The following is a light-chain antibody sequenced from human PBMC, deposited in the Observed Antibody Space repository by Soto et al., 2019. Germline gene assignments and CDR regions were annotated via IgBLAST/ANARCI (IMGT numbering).Light chain of an antibody. Sequence: DIQMTQSPSSLSASVGDRICITCRSFQTIGNSLNWYQQKPGRAPQLLIFAASSLHSGVPPRFSGGGSGTHFTLTITTTQPEDAATYYCQQSYSVPYTFGQGTKVDSK. J-gene: IGKJ2*01. CDR1: QTIGNS. V-gene: IGKV1-39*01. CDR3: QQSYSVPYT. CDR2: AAS.